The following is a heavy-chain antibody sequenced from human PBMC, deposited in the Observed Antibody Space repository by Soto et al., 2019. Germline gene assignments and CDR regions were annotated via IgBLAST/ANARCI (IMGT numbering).Heavy chain of an antibody. D-gene: IGHD5-12*01. CDR2: IKQDGSEK. J-gene: IGHJ2*01. Sequence: EVQLVESGGGLVQPGGSLRLSCAASGFTFSSYWMSWVRQAPGKGLEWVANIKQDGSEKYYVDSVKGRFTISRDNAKNSLYLQMNSLRAEDTAVYYCAREGVAPDWYFDLWGRGTLVTVSS. V-gene: IGHV3-7*01. CDR3: AREGVAPDWYFDL. CDR1: GFTFSSYW.